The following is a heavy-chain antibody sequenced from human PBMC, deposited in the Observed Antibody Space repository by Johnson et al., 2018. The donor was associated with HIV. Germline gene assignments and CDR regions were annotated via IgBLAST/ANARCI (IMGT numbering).Heavy chain of an antibody. V-gene: IGHV3-53*01. J-gene: IGHJ3*02. CDR1: GFTVSSNY. CDR2: IYSGGST. CDR3: AKVYSVGATLLAAFDI. Sequence: VQLVESGGGVVQPGRSLRLSCAASGFTVSSNYMSWVRQAPGKGLEWVSVIYSGGSTYYADSVKGRFTISRDNSKNTLYLQMNSLRVEDTAVYYCAKVYSVGATLLAAFDIWGQGTMVTVSS. D-gene: IGHD1-26*01.